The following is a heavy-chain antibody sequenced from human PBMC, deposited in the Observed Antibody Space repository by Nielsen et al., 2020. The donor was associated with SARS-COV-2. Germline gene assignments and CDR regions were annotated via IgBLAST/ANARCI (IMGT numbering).Heavy chain of an antibody. CDR2: IYHSGRT. J-gene: IGHJ3*02. Sequence: LRLSCAVSGGSISSGGYSWSWIRQPPGKGLEWIGYIYHSGRTYYNPPLKSRVTISVDRSKNQFSLKLSSVTAADTAVYYCARGGRITFGGAVDAFDIWGQGTMVTVSS. D-gene: IGHD3-16*01. CDR3: ARGGRITFGGAVDAFDI. V-gene: IGHV4-30-2*01. CDR1: GGSISSGGYS.